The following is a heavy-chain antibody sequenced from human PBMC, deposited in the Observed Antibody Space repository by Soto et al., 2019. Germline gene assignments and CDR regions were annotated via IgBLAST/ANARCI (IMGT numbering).Heavy chain of an antibody. V-gene: IGHV4-34*01. Sequence: SETLSLTCAVYGGSFSGYYWSWIRQPPGKGLEWIGEINHSGSTNYNPSLKSRGSISVDTSKNQFSLKLSSVTAADTAVYYCARGARDHFGSGSPPRQFDYWGQGTLVTVSS. CDR2: INHSGST. CDR3: ARGARDHFGSGSPPRQFDY. CDR1: GGSFSGYY. D-gene: IGHD3-3*02. J-gene: IGHJ4*02.